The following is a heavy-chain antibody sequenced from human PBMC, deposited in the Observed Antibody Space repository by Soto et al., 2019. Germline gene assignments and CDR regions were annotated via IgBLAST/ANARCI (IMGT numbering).Heavy chain of an antibody. CDR2: IIPIFGTA. D-gene: IGHD3-3*01. Sequence: ASVKLSCKASGGTFSSYAISWVRQAPGQGLEWMGGIIPIFGTANYAQNVQFRVTITSDESTSTAYMELSSLRSEDTAVYYCADSSRFLEWPPAQIRYYYGMDVWGQGTTVTVSS. CDR1: GGTFSSYA. V-gene: IGHV1-69*01. CDR3: ADSSRFLEWPPAQIRYYYGMDV. J-gene: IGHJ6*02.